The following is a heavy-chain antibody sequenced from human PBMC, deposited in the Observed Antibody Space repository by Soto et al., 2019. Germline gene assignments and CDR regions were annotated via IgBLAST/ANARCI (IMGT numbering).Heavy chain of an antibody. J-gene: IGHJ6*02. CDR1: GFTFSTYS. CDR3: ARDPSDCSSTSCWGYYALDV. Sequence: PGGSLRLSCAASGFTFSTYSMNWVRQAPGKGLEWVPSISSSGTYIHYADSLKGRFTIARDNAKNSLYLQMISLRAEDTAVYYCARDPSDCSSTSCWGYYALDVWGQGTTVTVSS. D-gene: IGHD2-2*01. CDR2: ISSSGTYI. V-gene: IGHV3-21*01.